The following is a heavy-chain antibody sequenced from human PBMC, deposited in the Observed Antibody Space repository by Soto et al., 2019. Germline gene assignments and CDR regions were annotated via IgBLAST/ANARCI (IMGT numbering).Heavy chain of an antibody. CDR3: VREERQRPRGFDY. V-gene: IGHV1-3*01. D-gene: IGHD6-25*01. J-gene: IGHJ4*02. CDR2: INAGNGNT. CDR1: GYTFTSYA. Sequence: QVQLVQSGAEVKKPGASVKVSCKASGYTFTSYAMHWVRQAPGQRLEWMGWINAGNGNTKYSQKFQGRVTITRDTXASTAYMELSSLRSEDTAVYYCVREERQRPRGFDYWGQGTLVTVSS.